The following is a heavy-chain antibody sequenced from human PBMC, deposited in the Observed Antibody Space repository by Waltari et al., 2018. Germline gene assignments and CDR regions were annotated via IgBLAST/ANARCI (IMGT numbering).Heavy chain of an antibody. J-gene: IGHJ4*02. CDR1: GFTFDAYA. CDR2: ISWNSGSI. D-gene: IGHD7-27*01. V-gene: IGHV3-9*01. CDR3: TSQLTGDPGY. Sequence: EVQLVESGGGLVQPGRSLILSCAASGFTFDAYAMPWVRQAPGKGLEWVSGISWNSGSIGYADSVKGRFIISRDNAKNSLYLQMNSLKTEDTAVYYCTSQLTGDPGYWGQGTLVTVSS.